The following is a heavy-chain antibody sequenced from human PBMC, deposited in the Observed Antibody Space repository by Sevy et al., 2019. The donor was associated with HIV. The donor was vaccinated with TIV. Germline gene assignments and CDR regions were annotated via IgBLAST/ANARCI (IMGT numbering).Heavy chain of an antibody. V-gene: IGHV3-30*02. Sequence: GGSLRLSCAASGFTFSNHGMHWVRRAPGKGLEWVACRRYDGSNEDYGDSVKGRFTISRDNSKDTLYLQMNSLRPEDTAVYFCAKDRKVLLVVYAIPFDVFDIWGHGTMVTVSS. CDR2: RRYDGSNE. D-gene: IGHD2-8*02. CDR3: AKDRKVLLVVYAIPFDVFDI. CDR1: GFTFSNHG. J-gene: IGHJ3*02.